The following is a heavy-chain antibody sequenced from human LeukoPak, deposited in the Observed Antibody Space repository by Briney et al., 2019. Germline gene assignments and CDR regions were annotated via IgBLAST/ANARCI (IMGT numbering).Heavy chain of an antibody. D-gene: IGHD1-7*01. CDR2: IYYSGST. CDR1: GGSISSYY. CDR3: ARGRNYGSLFWFDP. V-gene: IGHV4-59*01. Sequence: PSETLSLTCTVSGGSISSYYWSWIRQPPGKGLEWIGYIYYSGSTNYNPSLKSRVTISADTSKNQFSLKLSSVTAADTAVYYCARGRNYGSLFWFDPWGQGTLVTVSS. J-gene: IGHJ5*02.